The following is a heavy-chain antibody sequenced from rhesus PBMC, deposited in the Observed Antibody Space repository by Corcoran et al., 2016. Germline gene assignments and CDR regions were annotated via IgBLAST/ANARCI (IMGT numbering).Heavy chain of an antibody. CDR1: GFTFSAYY. Sequence: EVQLVESGGGLVQPGGSLRLSCAASGFTFSAYYMSWVRQAPGKGLEWVSSISSASSYIYYADSVKGRFTISRDNAKNSLSLQMNSLKTEDTAVYYCTREREYCTGSDQCAFDFWGQGLRVTVSS. J-gene: IGHJ3*01. CDR3: TREREYCTGSDQCAFDF. D-gene: IGHD2-21*01. V-gene: IGHV3S16*01. CDR2: ISSASSYI.